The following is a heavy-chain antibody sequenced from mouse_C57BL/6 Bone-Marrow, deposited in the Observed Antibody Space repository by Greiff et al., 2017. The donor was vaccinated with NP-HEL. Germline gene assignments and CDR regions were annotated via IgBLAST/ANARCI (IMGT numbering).Heavy chain of an antibody. V-gene: IGHV1-64*01. CDR1: GYTFTSYW. J-gene: IGHJ2*01. D-gene: IGHD2-3*01. Sequence: VQLQQPGAELVKPGASVKLSCKASGYTFTSYWMHWVKQRPGQGLEWIGMIHPNSGSTNYNEKFKSKATLTVDKSSRTAYMQLSSRTSEDSAVYYCALYDGYFDYWGQGTTLTVSS. CDR2: IHPNSGST. CDR3: ALYDGYFDY.